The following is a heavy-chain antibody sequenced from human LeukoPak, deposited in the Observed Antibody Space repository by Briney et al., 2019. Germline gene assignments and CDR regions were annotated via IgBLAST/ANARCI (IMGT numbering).Heavy chain of an antibody. Sequence: GASVKVSCKASGYTFTVYYIHWVRQAPGQGLEWMGWINPNSGGTNYAQKFQGRVTMTRDTSISTAYMELSRLRSDDTAVYYCARVGDDTRAFDIWGQGTMVTVSS. CDR1: GYTFTVYY. CDR3: ARVGDDTRAFDI. D-gene: IGHD3-16*01. J-gene: IGHJ3*02. V-gene: IGHV1-2*02. CDR2: INPNSGGT.